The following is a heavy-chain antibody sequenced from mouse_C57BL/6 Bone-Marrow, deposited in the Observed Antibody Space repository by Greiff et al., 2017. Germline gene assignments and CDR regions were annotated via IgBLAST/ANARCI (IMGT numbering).Heavy chain of an antibody. Sequence: VQLQQPGAELVKPGASVKMSCKASGYTFTSYWITWVKQRPGQGLEWIGDIYPGSGSTNYNEKFKSKATLTVDTASSPAYMQLSSLTSEDSAVSDCARPYYSNYWYFDVWGTGTTVTVSS. D-gene: IGHD2-5*01. CDR3: ARPYYSNYWYFDV. V-gene: IGHV1-55*01. CDR1: GYTFTSYW. J-gene: IGHJ1*03. CDR2: IYPGSGST.